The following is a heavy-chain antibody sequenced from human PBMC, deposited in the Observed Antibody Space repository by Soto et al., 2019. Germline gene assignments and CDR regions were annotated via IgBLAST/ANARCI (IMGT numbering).Heavy chain of an antibody. D-gene: IGHD3-10*01. V-gene: IGHV4-39*02. CDR1: GGSISSRSYW. CDR2: AFYSGSS. J-gene: IGHJ5*02. CDR3: ARDGRYYDSGTTNWFDP. Sequence: QLQLQESGPGLVKPSETLSLTCTVSGGSISSRSYWWAWIRQPPGKGLEWIGDAFYSGSSYYNPSLKSRVAISVDTSKNQFSLKLKSVTAADTAVYYCARDGRYYDSGTTNWFDPWGQGTLVTVSS.